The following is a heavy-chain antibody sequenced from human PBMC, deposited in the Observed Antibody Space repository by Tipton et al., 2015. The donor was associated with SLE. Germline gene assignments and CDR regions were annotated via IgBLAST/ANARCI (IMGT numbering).Heavy chain of an antibody. CDR3: VKVSSSSWYKGWFDP. J-gene: IGHJ5*02. CDR2: ISSSGSTI. CDR1: GFTFSSYE. V-gene: IGHV3-48*03. D-gene: IGHD6-13*01. Sequence: SLRLSCAASGFTFSSYEMNWVRQAPGKGLEWVSYISSSGSTIYYADSVKGRFTISRDNSKNTLYLQMSSLRAEDTAVYYCVKVSSSSWYKGWFDPWGQGTLVTVSS.